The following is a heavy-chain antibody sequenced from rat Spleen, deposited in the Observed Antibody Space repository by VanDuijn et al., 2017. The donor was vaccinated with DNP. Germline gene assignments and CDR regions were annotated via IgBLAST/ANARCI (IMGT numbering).Heavy chain of an antibody. CDR1: GFTFSNYV. J-gene: IGHJ3*01. CDR2: IIYDGSRT. CDR3: ARHYAY. Sequence: EVQLVESGGGFVQPGRSLKLSCAGSGFTFSNYVMAWVRQGPKKGLEWVATIIYDGSRTYYRDSVKGRFTISRDNERSTLYLQMNSLRSEDTATYFCARHYAYWGQGTLVTVSS. V-gene: IGHV5-7*01.